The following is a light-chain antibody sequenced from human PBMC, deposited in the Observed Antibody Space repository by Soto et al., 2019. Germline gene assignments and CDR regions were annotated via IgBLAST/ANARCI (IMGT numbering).Light chain of an antibody. V-gene: IGKV3-20*01. Sequence: ESVLTQSPGTLSLSPGERATLSCRASQSASNNYLAWYQQQPGQAPRLLIYGASNRATGIPDRFSGSGSGTDFTLTISRLEPEDFAVYYCQQYGSSGTFGQGTKVDIK. CDR2: GAS. CDR3: QQYGSSGT. CDR1: QSASNNY. J-gene: IGKJ1*01.